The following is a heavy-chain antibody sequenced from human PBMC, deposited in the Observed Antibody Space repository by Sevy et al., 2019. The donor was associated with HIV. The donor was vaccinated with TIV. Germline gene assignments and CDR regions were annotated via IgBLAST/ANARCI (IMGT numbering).Heavy chain of an antibody. J-gene: IGHJ4*02. V-gene: IGHV3-48*03. CDR1: GFTFISYE. CDR3: ARDLPPSATTVPYFDY. Sequence: GGSLRLSCTASGFTFISYEMNWVRQAPGKGLEWVSYISNSGSTIHYSDSVKGRFTISRDNAKNSLYLQMNSLRAEDTAVYYCARDLPPSATTVPYFDYWGRGTLVTVSS. CDR2: ISNSGSTI. D-gene: IGHD4-17*01.